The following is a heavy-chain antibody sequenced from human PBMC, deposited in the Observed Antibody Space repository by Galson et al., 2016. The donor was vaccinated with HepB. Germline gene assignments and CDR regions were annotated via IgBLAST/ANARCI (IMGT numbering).Heavy chain of an antibody. CDR2: INHSGTT. CDR1: GGSLSGYY. Sequence: SETLSLTCTVYGGSLSGYYWTWIRQPPGKGLEWIGEINHSGTTNYNPSLNSRVTISLGTSNNQFSLGLTSVTAADTAVYYCARGVELDTIDAFDIWGQGTMVTVSS. J-gene: IGHJ3*02. CDR3: ARGVELDTIDAFDI. D-gene: IGHD3/OR15-3a*01. V-gene: IGHV4-34*01.